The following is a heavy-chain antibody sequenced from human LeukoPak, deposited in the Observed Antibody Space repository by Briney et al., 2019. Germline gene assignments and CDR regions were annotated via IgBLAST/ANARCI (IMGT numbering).Heavy chain of an antibody. J-gene: IGHJ4*02. V-gene: IGHV4-4*02. CDR3: ARVVGSMVRGVMLYYFDY. D-gene: IGHD3-10*01. Sequence: SETLSLTCAVSGVSISSSNWWSWVRQPPGKGLEWIGEIYHSGSTNYNPSLKSRVTISLDKSKNQFSLKLSSVTAADTAVYYCARVVGSMVRGVMLYYFDYWGQGTLVTVSS. CDR2: IYHSGST. CDR1: GVSISSSNW.